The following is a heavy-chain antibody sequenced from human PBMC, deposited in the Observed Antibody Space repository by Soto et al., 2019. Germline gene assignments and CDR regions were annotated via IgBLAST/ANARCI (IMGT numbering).Heavy chain of an antibody. CDR3: AKSSGYRYYYYMDV. J-gene: IGHJ6*03. V-gene: IGHV3-9*01. CDR2: ISWNSGSI. D-gene: IGHD5-12*01. Sequence: SLKISCAASGFTFDDYAMHWVRQAPGKGLEWVSGISWNSGSIGYADSVKGRFTISRDNAKNSLYLQMNSLRAEDTALYYCAKSSGYRYYYYMDVWGKGTTVTVSS. CDR1: GFTFDDYA.